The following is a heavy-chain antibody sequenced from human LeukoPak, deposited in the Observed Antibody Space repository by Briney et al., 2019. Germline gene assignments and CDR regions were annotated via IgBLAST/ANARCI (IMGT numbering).Heavy chain of an antibody. CDR3: ARVEEYYSSGWYGYFDY. D-gene: IGHD6-19*01. J-gene: IGHJ4*02. CDR1: GFTFSSYE. Sequence: PGGSLRLSCAASGFTFSSYEMNWVRQAPGKGLEWVSYISSSGSTIYYADSVKGRFTISRDNAKNSLYLQMNSLRAEDTPVYYCARVEEYYSSGWYGYFDYWGQGTLVTVSS. CDR2: ISSSGSTI. V-gene: IGHV3-48*03.